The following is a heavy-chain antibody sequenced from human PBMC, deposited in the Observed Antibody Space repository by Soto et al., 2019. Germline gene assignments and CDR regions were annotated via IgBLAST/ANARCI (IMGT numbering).Heavy chain of an antibody. CDR3: ARVPVNDGGNYDY. J-gene: IGHJ4*02. CDR1: GFTFSSYE. Sequence: PGGSLRLSCAGSGFTFSSYEMNWVRQAPGKGLEWVSYISSSGSTIYYADSVKGRFTISRDNAKNSLYLQMNSLRAEDTAVYYCARVPVNDGGNYDYWGQGTRFTASS. D-gene: IGHD2-21*02. V-gene: IGHV3-48*03. CDR2: ISSSGSTI.